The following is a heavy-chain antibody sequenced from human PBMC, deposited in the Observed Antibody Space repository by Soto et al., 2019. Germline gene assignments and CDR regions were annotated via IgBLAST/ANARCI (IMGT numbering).Heavy chain of an antibody. CDR3: ARDLGYCSSTSCYYYYYMDV. CDR2: ISSSSSTI. J-gene: IGHJ6*03. CDR1: GFTFSSYS. D-gene: IGHD2-2*01. V-gene: IGHV3-48*04. Sequence: GESLKISCAASGFTFSSYSMNWVRQAPGKGLEWVSYISSSSSTIYYADSVKGRFTISRDNAKNSLYLQMNSLRAEDTAVYYCARDLGYCSSTSCYYYYYMDVWGKGTTVTVSS.